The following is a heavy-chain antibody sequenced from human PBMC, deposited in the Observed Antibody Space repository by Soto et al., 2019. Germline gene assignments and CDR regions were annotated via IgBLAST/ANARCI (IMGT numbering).Heavy chain of an antibody. Sequence: EVQLVQSGGGLVQPGGSLRLSCVTSGFSFNNAWINWVRQAPGKGLEGVGLIRGKDHAGSTDYSAPVEGRFTISRADAKRTGYLKMDSLKTEDTAVYYCITDHMGYWGKGTLVTVTS. J-gene: IGHJ4*02. V-gene: IGHV3-15*07. CDR3: ITDHMGY. D-gene: IGHD2-21*01. CDR2: IRGKDHAGST. CDR1: GFSFNNAW.